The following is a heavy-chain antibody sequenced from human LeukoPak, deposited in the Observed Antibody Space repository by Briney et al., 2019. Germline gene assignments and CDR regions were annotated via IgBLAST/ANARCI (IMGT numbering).Heavy chain of an antibody. D-gene: IGHD3-22*01. Sequence: ASVKVSCKASGYTFTSYGISWVRQAPGQGLEWMGWISAYNGNTNYAQKLQGRVTMTTDTSTSTAYMELRSLRSDDTAVYYCARDRRYYDSSGYYYLFWGQGTLVTVSS. CDR1: GYTFTSYG. CDR3: ARDRRYYDSSGYYYLF. CDR2: ISAYNGNT. J-gene: IGHJ4*02. V-gene: IGHV1-18*01.